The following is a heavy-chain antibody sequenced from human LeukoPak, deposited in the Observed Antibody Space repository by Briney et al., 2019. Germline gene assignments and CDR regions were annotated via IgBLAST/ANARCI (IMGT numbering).Heavy chain of an antibody. CDR1: EFTFSSYW. V-gene: IGHV3-7*01. CDR3: ARGGWFGELLDY. D-gene: IGHD3-10*01. CDR2: IKQDGSEK. J-gene: IGHJ4*02. Sequence: GSLRLSCAASEFTFSSYWMSWVRQAPGKGLEWVANIKQDGSEKYYVDSVKGRFTISRDNAKNTLYLQMNSLRAEDTAVYYCARGGWFGELLDYWGQGTLVTVSS.